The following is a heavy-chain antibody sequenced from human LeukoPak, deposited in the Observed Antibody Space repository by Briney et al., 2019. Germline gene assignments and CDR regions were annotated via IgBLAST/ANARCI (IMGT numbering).Heavy chain of an antibody. V-gene: IGHV3-23*01. J-gene: IGHJ4*02. CDR3: AKYMSSGY. CDR1: EFTFSSSA. CDR2: ISGITTNT. D-gene: IGHD6-19*01. Sequence: PGGSLILSCAASEFTFSSSAMAWVRQAPGKGLEWVSLISGITTNTYYADSVKGRFTISRDNSNNTLYLLMNSLRAEDTAVYYCAKYMSSGYWGQGTLVTVSS.